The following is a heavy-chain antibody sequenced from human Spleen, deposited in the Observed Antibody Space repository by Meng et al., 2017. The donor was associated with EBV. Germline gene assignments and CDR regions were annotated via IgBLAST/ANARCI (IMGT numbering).Heavy chain of an antibody. Sequence: LLKPSPTLSLPGGFYGGSLHGYSCSWIRQPPGKGLEWIGEINHSGITNYNPSLKSRVTISADTSKNQFSLKMTSVTAADTALYYCAGGRGLPNYWGQGTLVTVSS. CDR2: INHSGIT. V-gene: IGHV4-34*01. CDR1: GGSLHGYS. CDR3: AGGRGLPNY. J-gene: IGHJ4*02. D-gene: IGHD4-17*01.